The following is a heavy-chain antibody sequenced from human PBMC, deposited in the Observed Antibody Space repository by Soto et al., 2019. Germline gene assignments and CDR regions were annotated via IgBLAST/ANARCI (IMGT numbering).Heavy chain of an antibody. CDR2: IKQDGREK. CDR3: GRDPGDSSGYYYTQGLSAYYFQH. J-gene: IGHJ1*01. V-gene: IGHV3-7*01. CDR1: GFTFSGYW. Sequence: GGSLRPSCAAPGFTFSGYWMSWVRQAPGKGLEWVANIKQDGREKYYVDSVKGRFTIARANAKNSLCLQMNSLRAEDTAVYYCGRDPGDSSGYYYTQGLSAYYFQHWGQGTLVTVSS. D-gene: IGHD3-22*01.